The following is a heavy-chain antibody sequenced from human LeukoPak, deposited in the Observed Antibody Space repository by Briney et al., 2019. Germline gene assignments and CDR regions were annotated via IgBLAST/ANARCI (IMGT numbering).Heavy chain of an antibody. CDR3: AGGPNNYYFDY. CDR1: DDSINTYY. V-gene: IGHV4-59*01. Sequence: SETLSLTCTVSDDSINTYYWSWIRQPPGKGLEWIGYVYYSGSTNCNPSLKSRVTISVDTSKNQFSLKLSSVTTADTAVYYCAGGPNNYYFDYWGQGTLVTVSS. J-gene: IGHJ4*02. D-gene: IGHD1/OR15-1a*01. CDR2: VYYSGST.